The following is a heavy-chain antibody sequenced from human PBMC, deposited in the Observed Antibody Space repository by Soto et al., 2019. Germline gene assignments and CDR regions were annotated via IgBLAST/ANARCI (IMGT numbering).Heavy chain of an antibody. J-gene: IGHJ5*02. D-gene: IGHD3-3*02. V-gene: IGHV1-69*06. CDR1: GGSFTSYA. CDR2: IIPIFGTP. Sequence: QVQLVQSGAEVKKPGSSVKVSCNASGGSFTSYAFSWVRQAPGQGLEWVGGIIPIFGTPNYAQKFQGRVTISADRSTSTVYLDLTDLTSEDTAVYFRARDPRPHFNHWDTDVWFDTWGQGTLVIVSS. CDR3: ARDPRPHFNHWDTDVWFDT.